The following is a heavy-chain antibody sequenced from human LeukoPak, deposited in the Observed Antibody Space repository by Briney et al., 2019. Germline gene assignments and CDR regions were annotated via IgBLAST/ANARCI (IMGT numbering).Heavy chain of an antibody. D-gene: IGHD3-16*01. CDR1: GFTFSSYW. CDR2: INHNGNVN. Sequence: GGSLRLSCAASGFTFSSYWMNWARQAPGKGLEWVASINHNGNVNYYVDSVKGQFTISRDNAKDSLYLQMSNLRAEDTAVYFCARGGGLDVWGQGATVTVSS. V-gene: IGHV3-7*03. J-gene: IGHJ6*02. CDR3: ARGGGLDV.